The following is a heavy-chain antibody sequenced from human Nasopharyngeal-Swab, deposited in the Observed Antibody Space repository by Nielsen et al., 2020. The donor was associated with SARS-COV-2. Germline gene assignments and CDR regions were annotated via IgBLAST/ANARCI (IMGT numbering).Heavy chain of an antibody. V-gene: IGHV1-46*01. D-gene: IGHD5-18*01. CDR1: GYTFTSYY. CDR3: ARVTAMVNRGDYYYGMDV. Sequence: ASVKVSCKASGYTFTSYYMHWVRQPPGQGLEWMGIINPSGGSTSYAQKFQGRVPMTRDTSTSTVYMELSSLRSEDTAVYYCARVTAMVNRGDYYYGMDVWGQGTTVTVSS. CDR2: INPSGGST. J-gene: IGHJ6*02.